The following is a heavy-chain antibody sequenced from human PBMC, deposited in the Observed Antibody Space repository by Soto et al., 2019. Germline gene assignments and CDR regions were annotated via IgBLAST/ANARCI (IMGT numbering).Heavy chain of an antibody. CDR3: ASVCGYSYGYYFDY. CDR2: IWYDGSNK. J-gene: IGHJ4*02. V-gene: IGHV3-33*01. Sequence: GGSLRLSCAAAGFTFISDCMHWVRQAPGKGLEWVGVIWYDGSNKYYADSVKGRFTISRDNSKNTLYLQMNSLRAEDTAVYHCASVCGYSYGYYFDYWGQGTLVTVSS. CDR1: GFTFISDC. D-gene: IGHD5-18*01.